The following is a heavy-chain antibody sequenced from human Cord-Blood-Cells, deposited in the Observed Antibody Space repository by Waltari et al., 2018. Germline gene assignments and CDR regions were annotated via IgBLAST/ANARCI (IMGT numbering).Heavy chain of an antibody. CDR3: ARVADYDFDY. D-gene: IGHD3-3*01. CDR1: GFTFSSYS. V-gene: IGHV3-21*01. CDR2: ISSSSIYI. Sequence: EVQLVESGGGLVKPGGSLRLSCAASGFTFSSYSMNWVRQAPGKGLEWVSSISSSSIYIYYADSVKGRFTISRDNAKNSLYLQMNILRAEDTAVYYCARVADYDFDYWGQGTLVTVSS. J-gene: IGHJ4*02.